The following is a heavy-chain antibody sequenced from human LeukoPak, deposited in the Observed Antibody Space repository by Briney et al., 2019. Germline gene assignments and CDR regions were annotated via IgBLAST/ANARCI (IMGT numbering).Heavy chain of an antibody. CDR3: ARERERDIVLMVYAIHIDY. Sequence: PSETLSLTCTVSGRSISSSSYYWGWIRQPPGKGLEWIGSIYYSGSTYYNPSLKSRVTISVDTSKNQFSLKLSSVTAADTAVYYCARERERDIVLMVYAIHIDYWGQGTLVTVSS. CDR1: GRSISSSSYY. V-gene: IGHV4-39*02. CDR2: IYYSGST. J-gene: IGHJ4*02. D-gene: IGHD2-8*01.